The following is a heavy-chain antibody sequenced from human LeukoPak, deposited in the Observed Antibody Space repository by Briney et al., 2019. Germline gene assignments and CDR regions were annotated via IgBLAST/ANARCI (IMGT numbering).Heavy chain of an antibody. V-gene: IGHV3-64*01. D-gene: IGHD3-22*01. CDR3: ARKGADHNDYSGYLDY. CDR1: GFTFSSYA. Sequence: PGGSLRLSCVASGFTFSSYAMHWVRQAPGKGLEFVSAISSDGGTTYYVNSVEGRFTISRDNSKNTLYLQMGSLRAEDMAVYFCARKGADHNDYSGYLDYWGQGTLVTVSS. J-gene: IGHJ4*02. CDR2: ISSDGGTT.